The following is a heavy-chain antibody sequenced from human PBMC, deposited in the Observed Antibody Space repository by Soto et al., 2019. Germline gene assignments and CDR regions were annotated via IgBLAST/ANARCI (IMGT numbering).Heavy chain of an antibody. CDR1: GFTFSSYG. Sequence: QVQLVESGGGVVQPGRSLRLSCAASGFTFSSYGMHWVRQAPGKGLEWVAVIWYDGSNKYYADSVKGRFTISRDNSKNTLYLQMNSLRAEDTAVYYCARVRDPRGDALIDYCGQGTLVTVSS. D-gene: IGHD2-21*02. CDR2: IWYDGSNK. CDR3: ARVRDPRGDALIDY. J-gene: IGHJ4*02. V-gene: IGHV3-33*01.